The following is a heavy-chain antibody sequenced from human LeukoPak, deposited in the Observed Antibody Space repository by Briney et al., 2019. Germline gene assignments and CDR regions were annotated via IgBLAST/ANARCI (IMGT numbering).Heavy chain of an antibody. CDR1: GGSFSDYY. CDR3: ARGGGQYYMDV. J-gene: IGHJ6*03. V-gene: IGHV4-34*01. Sequence: SETPSLTCAVYGGSFSDYYWTWIRQPPGKGLDWIGEINHRGSPNYNPSLKRRVTISVDTSKSQFSLKLSSVTAADTAVYYCARGGGQYYMDVWDKGTTVTVSS. D-gene: IGHD3-16*01. CDR2: INHRGSP.